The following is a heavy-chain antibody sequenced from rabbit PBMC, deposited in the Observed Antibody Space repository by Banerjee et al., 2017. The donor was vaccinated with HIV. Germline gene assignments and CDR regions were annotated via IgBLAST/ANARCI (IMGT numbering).Heavy chain of an antibody. CDR3: ARVTIPLYAGYAGYGYDVGDFNL. CDR2: IYAGKGSS. CDR1: GFDFSSNA. D-gene: IGHD6-1*01. V-gene: IGHV1S40*01. Sequence: QSLEESGGDLVKPGASLTLTCTASGFDFSSNAMCWVRQAPGKGLEWIGRIYAGKGSSDYASWVNGRFTISKTSSTTVTLQMTSLTAADTATYFCARVTIPLYAGYAGYGYDVGDFNLWGPGTLVTVS. J-gene: IGHJ4*01.